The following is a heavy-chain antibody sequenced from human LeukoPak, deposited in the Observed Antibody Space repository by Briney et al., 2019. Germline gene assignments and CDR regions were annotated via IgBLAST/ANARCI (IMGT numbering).Heavy chain of an antibody. Sequence: GGSLRLSCAASGFTFSSYWMHWVGHAPGKGPIWVSRINSDGSTTDYADSVKGRFTISRDNAKSTLYLQMNSLRAEDTAVYYCARDIDNGDYVVYWGQGTLVTVSS. CDR2: INSDGSTT. CDR1: GFTFSSYW. J-gene: IGHJ4*02. D-gene: IGHD4-17*01. CDR3: ARDIDNGDYVVY. V-gene: IGHV3-74*01.